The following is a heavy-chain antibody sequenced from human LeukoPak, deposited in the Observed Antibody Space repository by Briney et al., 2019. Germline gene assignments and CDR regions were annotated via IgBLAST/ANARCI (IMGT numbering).Heavy chain of an antibody. Sequence: PSETLSLTCTVSGGSIRSYYWSWLRQPPGKGLEWIGYIYYSGSTNYNTALKRRVTILVDTSKTQFSLKLSSVTAADTAVYYCATHLSPHAQLYYYYGMDVWGQGTTVTVSS. CDR1: GGSIRSYY. D-gene: IGHD2/OR15-2a*01. CDR3: ATHLSPHAQLYYYYGMDV. V-gene: IGHV4-59*08. J-gene: IGHJ6*02. CDR2: IYYSGST.